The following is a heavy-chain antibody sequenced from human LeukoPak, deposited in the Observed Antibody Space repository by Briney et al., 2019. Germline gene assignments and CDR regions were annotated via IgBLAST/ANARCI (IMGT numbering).Heavy chain of an antibody. CDR1: GYSFTSYW. V-gene: IGHV5-51*01. Sequence: GEPLKISCKGSGYSFTSYWIGWVRQMPGKGLEWMGIIYPGDSDTKYSPSFQGQVTISADKSISTAYLQWSSLTASDTAMYYCARPYDSSGYWGGFDCWGQGTLVTVSS. CDR2: IYPGDSDT. J-gene: IGHJ4*02. CDR3: ARPYDSSGYWGGFDC. D-gene: IGHD3-22*01.